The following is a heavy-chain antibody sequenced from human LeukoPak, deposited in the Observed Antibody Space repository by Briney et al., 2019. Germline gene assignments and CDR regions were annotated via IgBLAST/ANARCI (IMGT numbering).Heavy chain of an antibody. CDR1: GGTFSSYA. J-gene: IGHJ4*02. Sequence: ASVKVSCKASGGTFSSYAISWVRQAPGQGLEWMGRIIPIFGTANYAQKFQGRVTITTDESTSTAYMELSSLRSEDTAVYYYARTYCTNGVCYYSSGWSFDYWGQGTLVTVSS. CDR3: ARTYCTNGVCYYSSGWSFDY. CDR2: IIPIFGTA. D-gene: IGHD2-8*01. V-gene: IGHV1-69*05.